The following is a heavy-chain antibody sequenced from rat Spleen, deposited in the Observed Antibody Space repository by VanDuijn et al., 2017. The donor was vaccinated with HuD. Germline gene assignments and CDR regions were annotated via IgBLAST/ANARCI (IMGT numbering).Heavy chain of an antibody. V-gene: IGHV5-7*01. D-gene: IGHD1-7*01. Sequence: EVQLVESGGGLVQPGRSLKLSCAASGFTFSDYNMAWVRQAPKKGLEWAATITHDGSGSYYRDAVKGRFTISRDNAKSTLYLQMDSLRSEDMANYYCARPSYGYPFAYWGQGTLVTVSS. CDR3: ARPSYGYPFAY. J-gene: IGHJ3*01. CDR2: ITHDGSGS. CDR1: GFTFSDYN.